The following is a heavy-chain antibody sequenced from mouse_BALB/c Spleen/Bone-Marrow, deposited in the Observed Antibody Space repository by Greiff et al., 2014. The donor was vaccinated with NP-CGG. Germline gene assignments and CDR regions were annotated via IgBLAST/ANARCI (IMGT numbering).Heavy chain of an antibody. D-gene: IGHD2-1*01. Sequence: VQLQQSGAELVRPGSSVKISCKASGYTFSNFWMNWVKQRPGQGLEWIGQIHPGDGDTNNNGKFKGKATLTTDKSSSTAYTHLSSLSSEDAAVYFCARVYYGNLDYWGQGATLTVPS. V-gene: IGHV1-80*01. CDR2: IHPGDGDT. CDR1: GYTFSNFW. J-gene: IGHJ2*01. CDR3: ARVYYGNLDY.